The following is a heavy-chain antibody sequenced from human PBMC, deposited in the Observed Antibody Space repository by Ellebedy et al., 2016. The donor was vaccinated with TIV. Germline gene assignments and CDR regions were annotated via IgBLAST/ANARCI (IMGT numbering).Heavy chain of an antibody. CDR2: ISYDGSNK. CDR3: ARDFLDSYDSSGYYDY. J-gene: IGHJ4*02. D-gene: IGHD3-22*01. V-gene: IGHV3-30*03. CDR1: GFTFSSYG. Sequence: GGSLRLSXAASGFTFSSYGMHWVRQAPGKGLEWVAVISYDGSNKYYADSVKGRFTISRDNSKNTLYLQMNSLRAEDTAVYYCARDFLDSYDSSGYYDYWGQGTLVTVSS.